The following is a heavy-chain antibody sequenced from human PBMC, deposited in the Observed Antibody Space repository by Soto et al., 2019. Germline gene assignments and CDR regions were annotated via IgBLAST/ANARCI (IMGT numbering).Heavy chain of an antibody. V-gene: IGHV3-48*01. CDR2: ISSSSSTI. CDR3: AREGPAATIPDYYYYMDV. Sequence: GGSLRLSCAASGFTFSSYSMNWVRQAPGKGLEWVSYISSSSSTIYYADSVKGRFTISRDNAKNSLYLQMNSLRAEDTAVYYCAREGPAATIPDYYYYMDVWGKGTTVTVSS. J-gene: IGHJ6*03. D-gene: IGHD2-2*01. CDR1: GFTFSSYS.